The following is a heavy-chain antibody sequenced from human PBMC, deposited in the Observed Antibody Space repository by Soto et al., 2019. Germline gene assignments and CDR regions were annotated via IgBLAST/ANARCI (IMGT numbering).Heavy chain of an antibody. CDR1: GFAVSATD. CDR2: LTANGNT. J-gene: IGHJ6*04. CDR3: ARDALGLDV. Sequence: GGSLRLSCGVSGFAVSATDMGWVRQAPGQGLEWVSVLTANGNTIYADAVKGRFTVSRDISKNTVYLQLNSVTVEDTGLYYCARDALGLDVWGKGTTVTVSS. V-gene: IGHV3-53*01.